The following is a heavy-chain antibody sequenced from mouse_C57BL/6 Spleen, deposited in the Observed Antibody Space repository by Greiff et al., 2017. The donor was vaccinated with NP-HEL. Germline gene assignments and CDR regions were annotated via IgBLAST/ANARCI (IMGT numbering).Heavy chain of an antibody. CDR2: IDPSDSET. D-gene: IGHD2-3*01. J-gene: IGHJ3*01. CDR1: GYTFTSYW. CDR3: ARGNDGYFFAY. V-gene: IGHV1-52*01. Sequence: QVQLQQPGAELVRPGSSVKLSCKASGYTFTSYWMHWVKQRPIQGLEWIGNIDPSDSETHYNQKFKDKATLTVDKSSSTAYMQLSSLTSDDSAVYYCARGNDGYFFAYWGQGTLVTVSA.